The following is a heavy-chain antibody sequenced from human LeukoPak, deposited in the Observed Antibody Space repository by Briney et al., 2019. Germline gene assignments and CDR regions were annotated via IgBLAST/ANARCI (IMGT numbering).Heavy chain of an antibody. CDR2: IYSGGST. Sequence: PGGSLRLSCAASGFTVSSNYMSWVRQAPGKGLEWVSVIYSGGSTYYADSVKGRFTISRDNSKNTLYLQMNSLRAEDTAVYYCARRGYSYLYSYYFDYWGQGTLVTVSS. D-gene: IGHD5-18*01. CDR1: GFTVSSNY. CDR3: ARRGYSYLYSYYFDY. J-gene: IGHJ4*02. V-gene: IGHV3-66*04.